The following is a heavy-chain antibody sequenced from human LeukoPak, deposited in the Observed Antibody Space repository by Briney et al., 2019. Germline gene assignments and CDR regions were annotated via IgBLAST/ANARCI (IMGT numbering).Heavy chain of an antibody. Sequence: SETLSLTCTVSGGSISSYYWSWIRQPPGKGLEWIGYIYYSGSTNYNPSLKSRVTISVDTSKNQFSLKLSSVTAADTAVYYCARFSRDSYRLLYYFDYWGQGTLVTVSS. J-gene: IGHJ4*02. CDR2: IYYSGST. CDR1: GGSISSYY. CDR3: ARFSRDSYRLLYYFDY. D-gene: IGHD5-18*01. V-gene: IGHV4-59*01.